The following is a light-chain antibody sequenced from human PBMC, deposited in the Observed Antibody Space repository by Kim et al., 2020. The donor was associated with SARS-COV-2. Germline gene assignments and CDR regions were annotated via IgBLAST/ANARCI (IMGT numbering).Light chain of an antibody. CDR1: SGHNSYI. V-gene: IGLV4-60*03. CDR2: LEGSGSN. CDR3: ETWASDTRV. J-gene: IGLJ3*02. Sequence: QPVLTQSSSASASLGSSVKLTCTLSSGHNSYIIAWHQQQPGKAPRFLMKLEGSGSNNKGSGAPDRFSGSSSGADRYLTISNLQSEDEADYYCETWASDTRVFGGGTQLTVL.